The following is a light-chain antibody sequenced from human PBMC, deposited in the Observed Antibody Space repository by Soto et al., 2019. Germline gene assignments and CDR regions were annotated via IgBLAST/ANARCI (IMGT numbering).Light chain of an antibody. J-gene: IGKJ5*01. CDR1: QSVSSN. CDR2: GAS. V-gene: IGKV3-15*01. Sequence: EIVMTQSPATLSVSPGERATLSCRASQSVSSNLAWYQQKPGQAPRLLIYGASTRATGIPDRFKGSGSGTDFTLTISSLEPEDAAVYYCQQRSNWPPITFGQGTRLEI. CDR3: QQRSNWPPIT.